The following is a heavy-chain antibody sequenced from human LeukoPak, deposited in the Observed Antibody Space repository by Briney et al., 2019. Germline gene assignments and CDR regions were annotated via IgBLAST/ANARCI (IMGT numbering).Heavy chain of an antibody. V-gene: IGHV3-15*01. J-gene: IGHJ4*02. Sequence: PGGSLRLSCAASGFTFSNAWMSWVRQAPGKGLEWVGRIKSTTDGGTTDYAAPVKGRFTISRDDSKNTLYLQMNSLKTEDTAVYYCTTEASYGLDYWGQGTLVTVSS. CDR3: TTEASYGLDY. CDR1: GFTFSNAW. D-gene: IGHD5-18*01. CDR2: IKSTTDGGTT.